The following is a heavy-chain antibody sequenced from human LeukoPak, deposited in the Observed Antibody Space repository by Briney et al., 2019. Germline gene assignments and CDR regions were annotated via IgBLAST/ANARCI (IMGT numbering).Heavy chain of an antibody. CDR3: ATLAARPRLKPVNFDY. D-gene: IGHD6-6*01. CDR2: MNPNSGNT. Sequence: ASVKVSCKASGYTFTSYDINWVRQATGQGLEWMGWMNPNSGNTGYAQKFQGRVTITRNTSISTAYMELSSLRSEDTAVYYCATLAARPRLKPVNFDYWGQGTLVTVSS. CDR1: GYTFTSYD. J-gene: IGHJ4*02. V-gene: IGHV1-8*03.